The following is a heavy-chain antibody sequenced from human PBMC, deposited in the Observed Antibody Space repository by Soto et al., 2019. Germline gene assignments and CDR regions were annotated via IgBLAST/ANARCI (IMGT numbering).Heavy chain of an antibody. CDR1: GFTFSSYG. CDR3: ASPPLDYYDSSGYYRSNDAFDI. V-gene: IGHV3-30*03. CDR2: ISYDGSNK. J-gene: IGHJ3*02. Sequence: QVQLVESGGGVVQPGRSLRLSCVASGFTFSSYGMHWVRQAPGKGLEWVAIISYDGSNKYYADSVKGRFTISRDNSKNTLYLQMNSLRPEDPAVYYCASPPLDYYDSSGYYRSNDAFDIWGQGTMVTVSS. D-gene: IGHD3-22*01.